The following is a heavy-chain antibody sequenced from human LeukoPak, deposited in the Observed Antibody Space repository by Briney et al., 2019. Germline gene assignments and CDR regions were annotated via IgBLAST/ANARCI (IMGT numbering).Heavy chain of an antibody. Sequence: SETLSLTCTVSSGSISTSNYYWGWVRQPPGKALEWIGNIFYSGSTYYSPSLKSRVTISLDTSRNQFSLKLSSVTAADTAVYYCARLPTVTFFDYWGQGTLVSVSS. D-gene: IGHD4-17*01. CDR1: SGSISTSNYY. CDR2: IFYSGST. J-gene: IGHJ4*02. V-gene: IGHV4-39*01. CDR3: ARLPTVTFFDY.